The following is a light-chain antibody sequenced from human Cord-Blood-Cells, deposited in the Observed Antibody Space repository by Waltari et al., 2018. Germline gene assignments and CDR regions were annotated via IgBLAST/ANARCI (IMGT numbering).Light chain of an antibody. CDR2: DVS. J-gene: IGLJ3*02. CDR3: CSYAGSYTWV. CDR1: SSDVGGYNY. Sequence: QSALTQPRSVSGSPGQSVTISCTGTSSDVGGYNYVSWYQQHPSKAPKLMIYDVSKRPSGVPDRVSGSKSGNTASLTISGLQAEDEADYYCCSYAGSYTWVFGGGTKLTVL. V-gene: IGLV2-11*01.